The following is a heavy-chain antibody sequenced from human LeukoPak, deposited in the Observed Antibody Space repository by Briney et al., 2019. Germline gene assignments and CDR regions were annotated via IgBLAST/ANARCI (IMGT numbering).Heavy chain of an antibody. J-gene: IGHJ6*02. D-gene: IGHD3-10*01. CDR3: ARLSQSGGHYYGMDV. V-gene: IGHV4-4*02. CDR1: GVSISSSNW. Sequence: PSGTLSLTCAVSGVSISSSNWWSWVRPPPGKGLEWIGEIYHSGSTNYNPSLKSRVTISVDKSKNQFSLKLSSVTAADTAVYYCARLSQSGGHYYGMDVWGQGTTVTVSS. CDR2: IYHSGST.